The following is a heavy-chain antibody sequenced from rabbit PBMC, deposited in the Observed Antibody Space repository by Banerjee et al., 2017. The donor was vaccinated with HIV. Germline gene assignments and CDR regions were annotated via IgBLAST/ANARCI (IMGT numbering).Heavy chain of an antibody. CDR2: IYAGDGST. Sequence: QSLEESGGDLVKPGASLTLTCTASGFSFNSSYYMCWVRQAPGKGLECIGCIYAGDGSTYYASWVNGRFTISSHNAQNTLYLQLNSLTAADTATYFCVRGRTYDDYGDPTYYFNLWGQGTLVTVS. V-gene: IGHV1S40*01. CDR1: GFSFNSSYY. D-gene: IGHD2-1*01. CDR3: VRGRTYDDYGDPTYYFNL. J-gene: IGHJ4*01.